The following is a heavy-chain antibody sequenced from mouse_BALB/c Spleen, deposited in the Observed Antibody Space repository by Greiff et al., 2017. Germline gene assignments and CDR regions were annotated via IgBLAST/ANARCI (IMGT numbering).Heavy chain of an antibody. J-gene: IGHJ4*01. CDR1: GYTFTSYW. D-gene: IGHD2-4*01. Sequence: VQLQQPGAELVRPGASVKLSCKASGYTFTSYWINWVKQRPGQGLEWIGNIYPSDSYTNYNQKFKDKATLTVDKSSSTAYMQLSSPTSEDSAVYYCTRDYLYAMDYWGQGTLVTVSS. CDR2: IYPSDSYT. V-gene: IGHV1-69*02. CDR3: TRDYLYAMDY.